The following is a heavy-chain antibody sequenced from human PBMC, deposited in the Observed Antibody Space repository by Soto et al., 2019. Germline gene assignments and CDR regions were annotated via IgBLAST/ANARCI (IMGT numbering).Heavy chain of an antibody. V-gene: IGHV3-30-3*01. CDR2: ISYDGSNK. CDR1: GFTFSSYA. D-gene: IGHD4-4*01. J-gene: IGHJ4*02. Sequence: HPGGSLRLSCAASGFTFSSYAMHWVRQAPGKGLEWVAVISYDGSNKYYADSVKGRFTISRDNSKNTLYLQMNSLRAEDTAVYYCEARIGGLITTVTTNFDDWGQGTLVTVSS. CDR3: EARIGGLITTVTTNFDD.